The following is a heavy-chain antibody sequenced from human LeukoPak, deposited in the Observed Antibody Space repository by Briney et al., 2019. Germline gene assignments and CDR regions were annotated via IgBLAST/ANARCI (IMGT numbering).Heavy chain of an antibody. CDR2: ISYDGSNK. D-gene: IGHD3-16*01. Sequence: GGSLRLSCAASGFTFSSYAMHWVRQAPGKGLEWVAVISYDGSNKYYADSVKGRFTISRDNAKNTLYLQMNSLRAEDTAVYYCARGSGGSPAFDYWGQGTLVTVSS. J-gene: IGHJ4*02. V-gene: IGHV3-30-3*01. CDR1: GFTFSSYA. CDR3: ARGSGGSPAFDY.